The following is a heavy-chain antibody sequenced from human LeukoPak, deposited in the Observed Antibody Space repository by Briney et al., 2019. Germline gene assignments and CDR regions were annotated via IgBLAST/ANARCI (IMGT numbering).Heavy chain of an antibody. Sequence: GGSLRLSCAASGFTFSSYEMNWVSQAPGKGLEWVSYISSGGGIIYYADSVKGRFTISRDSAKNSLYLQMNSLRAEDTAVYYCAREQSGPSSDYWGQGTLVTVSS. CDR2: ISSGGGII. V-gene: IGHV3-48*03. J-gene: IGHJ4*02. CDR3: AREQSGPSSDY. D-gene: IGHD6-25*01. CDR1: GFTFSSYE.